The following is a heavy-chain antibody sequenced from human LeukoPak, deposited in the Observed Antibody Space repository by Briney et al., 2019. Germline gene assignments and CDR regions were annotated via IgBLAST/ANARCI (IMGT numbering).Heavy chain of an antibody. Sequence: PSETLSLTCTVSGGSISSYYWSWSRQPPRKGLELIGYIYYSGSTNYNPSLKSRVTISVATSKPQFSLKLSSVTAADTAVYYCGVITGTTSAWGQGTLVTVSS. CDR3: GVITGTTSA. D-gene: IGHD1-7*01. J-gene: IGHJ4*02. V-gene: IGHV4-59*01. CDR1: GGSISSYY. CDR2: IYYSGST.